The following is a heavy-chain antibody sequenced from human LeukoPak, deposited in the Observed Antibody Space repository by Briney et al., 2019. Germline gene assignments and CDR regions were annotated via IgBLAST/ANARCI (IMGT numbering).Heavy chain of an antibody. CDR1: GYSFNSHW. Sequence: GESLKISCQGSGYSFNSHWIGWVRQMSGKGLEWMGIIYAGDFETRYSPSFQGQVTISADKSISTAYLQWSSLKASDTAMYYCVRRTGDTRPYFDHWGQGTLVTVSS. D-gene: IGHD1-26*01. CDR2: IYAGDFET. V-gene: IGHV5-51*01. J-gene: IGHJ4*02. CDR3: VRRTGDTRPYFDH.